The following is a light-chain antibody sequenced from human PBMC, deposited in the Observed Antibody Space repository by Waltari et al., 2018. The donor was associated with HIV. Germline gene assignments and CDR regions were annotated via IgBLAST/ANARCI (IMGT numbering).Light chain of an antibody. CDR1: SSDVGGYNY. CDR2: EVS. J-gene: IGLJ2*01. V-gene: IGLV2-8*01. Sequence: SALTQPPSASGSPGQSATISCTGTSSDVGGYNYVSWYQQHPGKAPKLMIYEVSKRPSGVPDRFSGSKSGNTASLTVSGLQAEDEADYYCNSYAGSNNVVFGGGTKVTVL. CDR3: NSYAGSNNVV.